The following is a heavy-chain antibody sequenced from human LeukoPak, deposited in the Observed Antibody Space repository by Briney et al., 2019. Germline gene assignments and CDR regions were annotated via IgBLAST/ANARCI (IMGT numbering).Heavy chain of an antibody. CDR2: IIPIFGTA. V-gene: IGHV1-69*05. CDR1: GGTFSSYA. Sequence: SVKVSCKASGGTFSSYAISWVRQAPGQALEWMGRIIPIFGTANYAQKFQGRVTITTDESTSTAYMELSSLRSEDTAVYYCARGLGGYSGYDPPGYWGQGTLVTVSS. J-gene: IGHJ4*02. CDR3: ARGLGGYSGYDPPGY. D-gene: IGHD5-12*01.